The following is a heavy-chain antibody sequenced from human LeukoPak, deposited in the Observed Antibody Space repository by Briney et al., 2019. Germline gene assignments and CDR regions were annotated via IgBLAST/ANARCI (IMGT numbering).Heavy chain of an antibody. J-gene: IGHJ4*02. CDR3: AGTMATIFAYFDY. V-gene: IGHV1-69*13. CDR2: IIPIFGTA. Sequence: ASVKVSCKASGGTFSSYAISWVRQAPGQGLEWMGGIIPIFGTANYAQKFQGRVTITADESTSTAYMELSSLRSEDTAVYYCAGTMATIFAYFDYWGQGTLVTVSS. CDR1: GGTFSSYA. D-gene: IGHD5-24*01.